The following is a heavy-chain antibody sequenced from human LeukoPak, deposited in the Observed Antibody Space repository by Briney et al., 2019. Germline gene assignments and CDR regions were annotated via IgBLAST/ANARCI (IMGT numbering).Heavy chain of an antibody. Sequence: SQTLSLTCTVSGGSISSGGYYWSWIRQPAGKGLEYIGRIYSTGSTNYNPSLRSRVTISVDTSKNHFSLKLSSVTAADTAVYYCARDRLTGYSGEAAFDIWGQGTMVTVSS. V-gene: IGHV4-61*02. J-gene: IGHJ3*02. CDR2: IYSTGST. D-gene: IGHD3-9*01. CDR1: GGSISSGGYY. CDR3: ARDRLTGYSGEAAFDI.